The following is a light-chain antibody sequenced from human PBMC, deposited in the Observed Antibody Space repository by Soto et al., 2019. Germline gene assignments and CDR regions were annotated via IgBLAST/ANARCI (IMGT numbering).Light chain of an antibody. V-gene: IGLV2-14*01. J-gene: IGLJ1*01. Sequence: QSVLTQPASVSGSPGQSISISCTGTSSDVGIYDYVSWYQHHPGKAPKLMVYEVTTRPSGVSRRFSGSKSGNTASLTISGLQAEDEADYYCSSYTSSTTLEVFGTGTKLTVL. CDR1: SSDVGIYDY. CDR3: SSYTSSTTLEV. CDR2: EVT.